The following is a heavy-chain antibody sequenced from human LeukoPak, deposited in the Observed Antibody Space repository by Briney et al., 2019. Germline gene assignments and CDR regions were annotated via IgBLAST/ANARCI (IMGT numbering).Heavy chain of an antibody. J-gene: IGHJ4*02. V-gene: IGHV1-2*02. D-gene: IGHD6-19*01. CDR2: INPNSGGT. Sequence: AASVEVSCKASGYTFTDYYIHWVRQAPGQGLEWMGWINPNSGGTNYAQKFQGRVTMTKDTSISTAYMELSRLRSDDTAVYFCARAIAVVDYWGQGTLVTVSS. CDR3: ARAIAVVDY. CDR1: GYTFTDYY.